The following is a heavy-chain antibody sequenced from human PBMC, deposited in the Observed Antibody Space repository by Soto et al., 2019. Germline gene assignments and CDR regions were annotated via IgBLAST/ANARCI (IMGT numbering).Heavy chain of an antibody. J-gene: IGHJ5*02. Sequence: QPGGSLRLSCAASGFTPSSSDMSWVRQGPGKGLEWVSTIDGAGRITYYADSVKGRFTISRDDSKSTLLLQMESLGADDTAIYYCVTSSGWFHAWGQGAMVTVYS. CDR2: IDGAGRIT. CDR3: VTSSGWFHA. V-gene: IGHV3-23*01. D-gene: IGHD3-10*01. CDR1: GFTPSSSD.